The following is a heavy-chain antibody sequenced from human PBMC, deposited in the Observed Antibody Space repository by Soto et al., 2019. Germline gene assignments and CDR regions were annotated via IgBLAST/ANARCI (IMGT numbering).Heavy chain of an antibody. D-gene: IGHD2-21*02. CDR3: ARGDGCCSASPASYCYSGWDV. J-gene: IGHJ6*02. Sequence: DVQLLESGGQLVQPGGSLRLSCSASGFALSSYAMSWVRQAPGKGLQWVSGMSAGGDMTYNSDSVKGRFTISRDNSNNTLFLQMHNLRNEETALYNCARGDGCCSASPASYCYSGWDVWGQGATVTVS. V-gene: IGHV3-23*01. CDR2: MSAGGDMT. CDR1: GFALSSYA.